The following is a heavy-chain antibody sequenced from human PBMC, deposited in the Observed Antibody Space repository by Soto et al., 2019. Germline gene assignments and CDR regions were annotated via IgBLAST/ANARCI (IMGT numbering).Heavy chain of an antibody. CDR3: TRDLGGASSY. Sequence: EVQLVESGGGLVQPGGSLRLSCAASGYTFRNYWMHWVRQAPGMGLVWVSRIDNDGRTTNYADSVMGRFTISRDNAKDTLYLQMDSLRAEDTAVYYCTRDLGGASSYWGPGTLVTVSS. D-gene: IGHD3-16*01. CDR2: IDNDGRTT. V-gene: IGHV3-74*01. J-gene: IGHJ1*01. CDR1: GYTFRNYW.